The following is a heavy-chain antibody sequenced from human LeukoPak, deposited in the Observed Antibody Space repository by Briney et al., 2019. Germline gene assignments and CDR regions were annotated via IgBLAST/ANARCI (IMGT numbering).Heavy chain of an antibody. CDR1: GFTFGNFW. Sequence: GGSLRLSCAASGFTFGNFWMSWVRQAAGKGLEWVANIKQDGSEKYYVDSVKGRFTISRDNSKNTLYLQMNSLRAEDTAVYYCARDSLTAAVGYFDYWGQGTLVTVSS. V-gene: IGHV3-7*01. D-gene: IGHD6-25*01. CDR3: ARDSLTAAVGYFDY. J-gene: IGHJ4*02. CDR2: IKQDGSEK.